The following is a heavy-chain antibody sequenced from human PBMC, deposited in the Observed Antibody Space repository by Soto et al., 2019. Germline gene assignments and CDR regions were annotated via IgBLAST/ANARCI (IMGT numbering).Heavy chain of an antibody. CDR2: ISYDGTTK. CDR1: GFTFSTHA. D-gene: IGHD6-13*01. V-gene: IGHV3-30-3*01. J-gene: IGHJ5*02. CDR3: ARDWRTAGTTGWFDP. Sequence: QEQVVESGGGVVQPGRSLRLSCAASGFTFSTHAMHWVRQAPGRGLECVAIISYDGTTKDYADSVKGQFTISRDNSKNAVYLQMNSLRSEDTALYYCARDWRTAGTTGWFDPWGQGTLVTVSS.